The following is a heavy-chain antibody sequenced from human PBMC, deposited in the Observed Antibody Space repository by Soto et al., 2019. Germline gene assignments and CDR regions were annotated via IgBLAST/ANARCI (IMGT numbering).Heavy chain of an antibody. CDR3: VRRETTSTTGKTTWLDP. J-gene: IGHJ5*02. CDR1: GXSVXXXX. V-gene: IGHV4-59*02. CDR2: VSYSGGT. Sequence: QXXXQXXXPGXVKPSXTLSVTCXXSGXSVXXXXXXXXRQPPGRGLEWIGHVSYSGGTIYNPALASRVXXSXXXXXXXXXXXXXXXXXXXTAIYYCVRRETTSTTGKTTWLDPWGLGALVTVXS. D-gene: IGHD3-10*02.